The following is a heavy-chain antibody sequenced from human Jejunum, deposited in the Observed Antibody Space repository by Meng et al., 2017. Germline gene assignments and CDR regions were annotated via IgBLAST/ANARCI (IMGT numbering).Heavy chain of an antibody. CDR3: AREWSGSYRHFDY. Sequence: QLPLWELRPVSPKPSGTLSRTFAVSGGSSSTSDWWRWVRQPPGKGLEWIGEIHHSGSTNYNPSLKSRVTISVDKSKNQFSLKLNSVTAADTAVYYCAREWSGSYRHFDYWGQGTLVTVSS. V-gene: IGHV4-4*02. D-gene: IGHD1-26*01. J-gene: IGHJ4*02. CDR1: GGSSSTSDW. CDR2: IHHSGST.